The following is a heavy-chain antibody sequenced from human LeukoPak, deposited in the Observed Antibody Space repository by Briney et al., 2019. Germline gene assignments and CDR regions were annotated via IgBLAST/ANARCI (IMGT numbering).Heavy chain of an antibody. Sequence: SETLSLTCSVSGGSISSGGYSWSWIRQHPGKGLEWIGYIYYSGSTYYNPSLKSRVTISVDTSKNQFSLKLSSVTAADTAVYYCASYIVVVPAAIREVGYYFDYWGQGTLVTVSS. J-gene: IGHJ4*02. CDR3: ASYIVVVPAAIREVGYYFDY. D-gene: IGHD2-2*02. CDR1: GGSISSGGYS. CDR2: IYYSGST. V-gene: IGHV4-30-4*08.